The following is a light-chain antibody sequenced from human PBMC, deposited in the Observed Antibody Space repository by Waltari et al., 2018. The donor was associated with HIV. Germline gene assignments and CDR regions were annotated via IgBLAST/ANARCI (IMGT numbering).Light chain of an antibody. J-gene: IGKJ2*01. CDR2: GAS. V-gene: IGKV3-15*01. CDR1: QTIGIN. CDR3: QEYNSWPPRYT. Sequence: EIVMTQSPATLSVSPGERGIVSCRASQTIGINLAWYQQTPGQGPRLLIYGASTRATGIPGRFNGTGSGTDFTLTISSLQSEDFAFYYCQEYNSWPPRYTSGQGTKVEMK.